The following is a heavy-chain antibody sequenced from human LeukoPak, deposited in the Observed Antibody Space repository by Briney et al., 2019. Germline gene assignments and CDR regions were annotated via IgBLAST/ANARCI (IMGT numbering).Heavy chain of an antibody. V-gene: IGHV4-59*01. CDR2: IYYSGST. CDR1: GGSISSYY. Sequence: RPSETLSLTCTVSGGSISSYYWSWIRQPPGKGLEWIGYIYYSGSTNYNPSLKSRVTISVDTSKNQFSLKLSSVTAADTAVYYCARLPHSGSHFYFFDYWGQGTLVTVSS. J-gene: IGHJ4*02. D-gene: IGHD3-10*01. CDR3: ARLPHSGSHFYFFDY.